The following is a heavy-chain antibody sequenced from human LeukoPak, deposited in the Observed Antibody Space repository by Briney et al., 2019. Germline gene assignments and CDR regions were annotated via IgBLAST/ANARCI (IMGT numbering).Heavy chain of an antibody. Sequence: GGSLRLSCAASGFTFSSYAMSWVRQAPGKGLEWVSATIGSGDSTYYADSVKGRFTISRDNSKNTLYLQMNSLRAEDTAVYYCAKDIVRGEYFQHWGQGTLVTVSS. CDR1: GFTFSSYA. CDR3: AKDIVRGEYFQH. V-gene: IGHV3-23*01. CDR2: TIGSGDST. J-gene: IGHJ1*01. D-gene: IGHD3-16*02.